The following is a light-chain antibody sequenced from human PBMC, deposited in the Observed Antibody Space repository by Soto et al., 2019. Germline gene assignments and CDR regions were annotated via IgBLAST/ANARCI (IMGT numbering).Light chain of an antibody. V-gene: IGLV2-8*01. CDR3: KSYAGNDNPYV. CDR2: EVT. J-gene: IGLJ1*01. Sequence: QSALTQPPSASGSPGQSVTISCTGTSSDVGAYYYVSWYQDHPGKAPKLILSEVTKRPSGVPDRFSGSKSGNTASLTVSGLQPEDEADYYCKSYAGNDNPYVFGSGTKVTVL. CDR1: SSDVGAYYY.